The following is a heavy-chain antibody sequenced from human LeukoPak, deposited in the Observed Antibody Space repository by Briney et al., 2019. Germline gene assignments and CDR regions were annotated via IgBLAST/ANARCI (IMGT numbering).Heavy chain of an antibody. CDR1: GGSISRRRYY. J-gene: IGHJ4*02. CDR2: IFYGGST. Sequence: SETLSLTCTVSGGSISRRRYYWGWIRQPPGKGLEWIGSIFYGGSTYYNPSLKSRVTISVDTSKNRFSLKLSSVTAAVTAVYYCARQSGRICGTCKGDDFDFWGRGTLVTVSS. V-gene: IGHV4-39*01. D-gene: IGHD2-21*01. CDR3: ARQSGRICGTCKGDDFDF.